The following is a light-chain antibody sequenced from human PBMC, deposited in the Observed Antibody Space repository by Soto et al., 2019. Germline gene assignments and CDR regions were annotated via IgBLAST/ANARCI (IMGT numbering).Light chain of an antibody. CDR1: SSDVGGYNY. CDR2: DVS. CDR3: CSYAGSYTGV. V-gene: IGLV2-11*01. J-gene: IGLJ2*01. Sequence: QSARTQPRSVSGSPGQSVTISCTGTSSDVGGYNYVSWYQQHPGKAPKLMIYDVSKRPSGVPDRFSGSKSGNTASLTISGLQAEDEADYYCCSYAGSYTGVFGGGTKLTVL.